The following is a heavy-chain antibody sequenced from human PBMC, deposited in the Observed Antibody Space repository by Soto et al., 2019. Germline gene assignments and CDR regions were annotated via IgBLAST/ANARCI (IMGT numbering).Heavy chain of an antibody. CDR1: GASVNSGSNY. Sequence: SETLSLTCAVSGASVNSGSNYWSWIRQPPGKGLEWIGYIYYSGSVSYNPSLRSRVTISRDTSKNQFSLKLSSVTAADTAVYYCARDYASWLAGSGNGFDSWGQRTLVPVSS. D-gene: IGHD6-19*01. CDR2: IYYSGSV. J-gene: IGHJ4*02. CDR3: ARDYASWLAGSGNGFDS. V-gene: IGHV4-61*01.